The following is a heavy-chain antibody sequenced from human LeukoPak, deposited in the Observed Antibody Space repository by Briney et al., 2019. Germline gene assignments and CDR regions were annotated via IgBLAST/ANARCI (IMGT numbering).Heavy chain of an antibody. J-gene: IGHJ3*02. CDR2: ISYDGSNK. CDR1: GFTFSSYG. Sequence: GGSLRLSCAGSGFTFSSYGMHWVRQAPGKGLEWVAVISYDGSNKYYADSVKGRFTISRDNSKNTLYLQMNSLRAEDTAVYYCARDRSYYYGSGSSDAFDIWGQGTMVTVSS. D-gene: IGHD3-10*01. V-gene: IGHV3-30*03. CDR3: ARDRSYYYGSGSSDAFDI.